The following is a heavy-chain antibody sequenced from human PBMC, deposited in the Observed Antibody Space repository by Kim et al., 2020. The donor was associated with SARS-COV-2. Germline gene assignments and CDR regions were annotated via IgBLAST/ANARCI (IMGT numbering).Heavy chain of an antibody. CDR2: ISPKNGAT. CDR3: TLLESSLES. CDR1: GYTFTDYY. Sequence: ASVKVSCKTSGYTFTDYYVHWVRQAPGQGLEWMGWISPKNGATSRTEKFQGRITMATDTSINTAYMEVNSLRSDDTALYYCTLLESSLESWGQGTLVTVSS. D-gene: IGHD3-3*01. J-gene: IGHJ4*02. V-gene: IGHV1-2*02.